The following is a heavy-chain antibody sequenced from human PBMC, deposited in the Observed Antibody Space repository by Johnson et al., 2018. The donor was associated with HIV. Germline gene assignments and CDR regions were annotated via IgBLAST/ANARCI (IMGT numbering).Heavy chain of an antibody. V-gene: IGHV3-30*02. CDR1: GFTFSSYG. CDR3: AKVGATVITPRGEAFDI. J-gene: IGHJ3*02. Sequence: VQLVESGGGVVQPGRSLRLSCAASGFTFSSYGMHWVRQAPGKGLEWVAFIRYDGSNKYYAASVKGRFTISRDNSKNTLYLQMNSLRAEDTAVYYCAKVGATVITPRGEAFDIWGQGTMVTVSS. D-gene: IGHD4-23*01. CDR2: IRYDGSNK.